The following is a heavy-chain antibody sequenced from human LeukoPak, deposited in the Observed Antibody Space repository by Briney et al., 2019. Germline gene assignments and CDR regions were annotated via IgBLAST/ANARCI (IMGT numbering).Heavy chain of an antibody. D-gene: IGHD3-10*01. V-gene: IGHV4-59*08. Sequence: ASETLSLTLIVSGDSLSGFYWDWVPQPPGKGPEWVGYTHHSGNTLYNPSLKSRVTTSVDTSKNQFSLSLSSVTAADTAVYYCARWEVRLNAFEMWGQGTMVTVSS. J-gene: IGHJ3*02. CDR1: GDSLSGFY. CDR3: ARWEVRLNAFEM. CDR2: THHSGNT.